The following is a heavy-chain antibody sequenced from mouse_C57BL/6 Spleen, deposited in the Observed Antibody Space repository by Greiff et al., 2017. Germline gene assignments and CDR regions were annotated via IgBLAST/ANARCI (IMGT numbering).Heavy chain of an antibody. CDR1: GYTFTSYW. J-gene: IGHJ2*01. CDR3: ARADSSYFDY. V-gene: IGHV1-69*01. D-gene: IGHD1-1*01. Sequence: VQLKQPGAELVMPGASVKLSCKASGYTFTSYWMHWVKQRPGQGLEWIGELDPSDSYTNYNQKFKGKSTLTVDTSSSTAYMQLSSRTSEDSSVYYCARADSSYFDYRGQGTTLTVSS. CDR2: LDPSDSYT.